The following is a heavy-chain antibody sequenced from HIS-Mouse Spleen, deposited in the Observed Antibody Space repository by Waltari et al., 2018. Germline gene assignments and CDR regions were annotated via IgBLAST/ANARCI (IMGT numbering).Heavy chain of an antibody. CDR1: GGSFSGYY. CDR2: NHHSGSP. CDR3: ARGGPSGSSKFFFFDY. J-gene: IGHJ4*02. D-gene: IGHD1-26*01. Sequence: QVQLQQWGAGLLKPSETLSLTCAVYGGSFSGYYWSWIRQPPGKGLEWIGENHHSGSPNENPAPRSTVTKAGNTSKNQFSLKLSSVNAADTAVYYCARGGPSGSSKFFFFDYWGQGTLVTVSS. V-gene: IGHV4-34*01.